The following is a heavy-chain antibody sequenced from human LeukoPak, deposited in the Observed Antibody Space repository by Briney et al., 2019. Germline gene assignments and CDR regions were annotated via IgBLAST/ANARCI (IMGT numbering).Heavy chain of an antibody. D-gene: IGHD3-3*01. J-gene: IGHJ4*02. CDR1: GVSISSGGYY. CDR2: IYHSGST. CDR3: ARSRVWSDYWGYFDY. V-gene: IGHV4-61*08. Sequence: SETLSLTCTVSGVSISSGGYYWSWIRQPPGKGLDWIGYIYHSGSTNYNPSLKSRVTISVDTSKTQISLKLRAVTAADTAVYYCARSRVWSDYWGYFDYWGQGTLVTVSS.